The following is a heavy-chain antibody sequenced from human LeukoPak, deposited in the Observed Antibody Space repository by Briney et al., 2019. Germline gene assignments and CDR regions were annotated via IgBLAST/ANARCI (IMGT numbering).Heavy chain of an antibody. D-gene: IGHD5-18*01. J-gene: IGHJ4*02. CDR3: ARDLSGVTGYTYGRGIDY. V-gene: IGHV3-30*02. CDR1: GFTFSSYG. Sequence: GGSLRLSCAASGFTFSSYGMHWVRQAPGKGLEWLAFIRYDGNNKYYADSVKGRFTISRDNSKNTMYLQMNSLRVEDTAVYYCARDLSGVTGYTYGRGIDYWGQGTLVTVSS. CDR2: IRYDGNNK.